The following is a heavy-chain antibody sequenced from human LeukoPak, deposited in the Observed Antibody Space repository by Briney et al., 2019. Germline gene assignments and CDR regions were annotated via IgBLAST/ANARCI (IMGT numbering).Heavy chain of an antibody. Sequence: GGSLRLSCAASGFTFGDTWMNWVRQVPGQGLEWVANIKQDGSEKFYVASVKGRFTISRDNGKSSLYLQMNSLRAEDTALYYCATSYDMGWLIGYWGQGTLVTISS. V-gene: IGHV3-7*03. CDR3: ATSYDMGWLIGY. CDR1: GFTFGDTW. CDR2: IKQDGSEK. D-gene: IGHD3/OR15-3a*01. J-gene: IGHJ4*02.